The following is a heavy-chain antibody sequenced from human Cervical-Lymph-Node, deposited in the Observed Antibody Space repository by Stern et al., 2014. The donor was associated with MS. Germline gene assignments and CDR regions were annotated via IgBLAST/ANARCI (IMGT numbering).Heavy chain of an antibody. D-gene: IGHD3-9*01. J-gene: IGHJ4*02. CDR1: GFEFSSYG. CDR3: TGVNYDILTGYYSDY. V-gene: IGHV3-33*01. Sequence: QVQLVESGGGVVQPGGSLKLSCAASGFEFSSYGIHWVRQAPGKGLEWVAVIWYDGSKKFYAEFVKGRFTISRDNSKNTGYLQMNSLRAEDTAVYYCTGVNYDILTGYYSDYWGQGTLVTVSS. CDR2: IWYDGSKK.